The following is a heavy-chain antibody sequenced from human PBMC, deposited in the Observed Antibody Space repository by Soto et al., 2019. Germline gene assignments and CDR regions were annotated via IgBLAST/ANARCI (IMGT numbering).Heavy chain of an antibody. CDR1: GFTVSSNY. V-gene: IGHV3-66*04. Sequence: EVQLVESGGGLVQPGGSLRLSCAASGFTVSSNYMSWVRQAPGKGLEWVSVIYSGGSTYYADSVKGRFTISRDNSKNTLYLQMNSLRAEDTAVYYCARLRIAARRGVDYWGQGTLVTVSS. J-gene: IGHJ4*02. CDR3: ARLRIAARRGVDY. D-gene: IGHD6-6*01. CDR2: IYSGGST.